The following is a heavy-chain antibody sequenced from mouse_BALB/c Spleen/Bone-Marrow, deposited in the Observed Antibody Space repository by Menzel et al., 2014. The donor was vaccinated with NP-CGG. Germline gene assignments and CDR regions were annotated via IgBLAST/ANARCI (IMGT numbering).Heavy chain of an antibody. CDR1: GFNIKDTY. V-gene: IGHV14-3*02. CDR3: ASLTGTFDY. D-gene: IGHD4-1*01. CDR2: IDPASGNI. J-gene: IGHJ2*01. Sequence: SGTDLVKPGASVKLSCTASGFNIKDTYMHWVEQRPEQGLDWIGRIDPASGNIQYDPKFQGRAAITADTSSNTAYLQLSSLTSEDTAVYYCASLTGTFDYWGQGTPLTVSS.